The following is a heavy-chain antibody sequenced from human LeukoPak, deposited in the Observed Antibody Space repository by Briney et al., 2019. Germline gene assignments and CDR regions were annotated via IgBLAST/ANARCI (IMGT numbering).Heavy chain of an antibody. V-gene: IGHV6-1*01. J-gene: IGHJ6*02. Sequence: SQTLSLTCAISGDSVSSNSAAWNWIRQSPSRGLEWLGRTYYRSKWYNDYAVSVKSRITINPDTSKNQFSLQLNSVTPEDTAVYYCARDPGGEQQLVLVSGYYYGMDVWGQGTTVTVSS. CDR3: ARDPGGEQQLVLVSGYYYGMDV. CDR2: TYYRSKWYN. D-gene: IGHD6-13*01. CDR1: GDSVSSNSAA.